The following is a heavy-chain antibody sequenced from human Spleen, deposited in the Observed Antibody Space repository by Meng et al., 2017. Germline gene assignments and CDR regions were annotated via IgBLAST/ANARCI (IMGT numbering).Heavy chain of an antibody. CDR2: INPNSGGT. CDR1: GYTLTGYY. Sequence: ASVKVSCKASGYTLTGYYMHWVRQAPGQGLEWMGWINPNSGGTNYAQKFQGRVTMTRDTSISTAYMELSRLRSDDTAVYYCARGGRSGYYLLNAFDIWGQGTMVTVSS. D-gene: IGHD3-22*01. V-gene: IGHV1-2*02. J-gene: IGHJ3*02. CDR3: ARGGRSGYYLLNAFDI.